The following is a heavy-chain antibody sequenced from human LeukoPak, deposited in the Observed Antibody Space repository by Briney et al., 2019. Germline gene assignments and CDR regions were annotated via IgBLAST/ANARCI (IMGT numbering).Heavy chain of an antibody. Sequence: SETLSLTCAVYGGSFSSYYWSWIRQPPGKGLEWIGYIYYSGSTNYNPSLTSGVTISVETSKNQCSLRRSSVTAAETAGYYCAEIRYSSSSLLESYYYMAVWGKGPRSPSP. D-gene: IGHD6-6*01. CDR3: AEIRYSSSSLLESYYYMAV. CDR1: GGSFSSYY. J-gene: IGHJ6*03. CDR2: IYYSGST. V-gene: IGHV4-59*01.